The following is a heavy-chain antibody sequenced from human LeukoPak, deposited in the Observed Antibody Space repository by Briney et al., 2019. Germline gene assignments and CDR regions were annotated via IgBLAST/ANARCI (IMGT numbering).Heavy chain of an antibody. V-gene: IGHV3-21*01. J-gene: IGHJ3*02. CDR2: ISSSSYI. D-gene: IGHD2-2*03. CDR1: GFTFSSYS. CDR3: AWIYRAFDI. Sequence: GGSLRLSCAASGFTFSSYSVNGVCQAPGKGLECVSSISSSSYIYYADSVKGRFTISRDNAKNSLYLQMNSLRAEDTAVYYCAWIYRAFDIWGQGTMVTVSS.